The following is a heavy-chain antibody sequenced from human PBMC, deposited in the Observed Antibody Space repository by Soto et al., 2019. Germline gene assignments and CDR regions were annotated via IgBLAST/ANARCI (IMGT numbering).Heavy chain of an antibody. CDR2: ISAYNGNT. V-gene: IGHV1-18*01. CDR1: GYTFTSYG. CDR3: ARDRETTVTLYYYYYGMDV. J-gene: IGHJ6*02. D-gene: IGHD4-17*01. Sequence: ASVKVSCKASGYTFTSYGISWVRQAPGQGLEWMGWISAYNGNTNYAQKLQGRVTMTTDTSTSTAYMELRSLRSDDTAVYYCARDRETTVTLYYYYYGMDVWGQGTTVTVSS.